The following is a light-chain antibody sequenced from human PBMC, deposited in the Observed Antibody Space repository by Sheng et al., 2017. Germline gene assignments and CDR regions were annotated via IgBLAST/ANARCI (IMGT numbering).Light chain of an antibody. CDR1: QSVLYSSNNKNY. J-gene: IGKJ2*01. CDR3: QQYYSTPXT. V-gene: IGKV4-1*01. Sequence: DIVMTQSPDSLAVSLGERATINCKSSQSVLYSSNNKNYLAWYQQKPGQPPKLLIYWASTRESGVPDRFSGSGSGTDFTLTISSLQTEDVAVYYCQQYYSTPXTFGQGTKAGD. CDR2: WAS.